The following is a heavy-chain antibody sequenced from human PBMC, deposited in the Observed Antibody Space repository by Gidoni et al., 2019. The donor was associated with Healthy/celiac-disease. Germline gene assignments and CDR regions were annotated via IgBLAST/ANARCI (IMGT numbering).Heavy chain of an antibody. D-gene: IGHD2-2*01. CDR1: GFTFSSLG. CDR3: ARDYRVGYCSSTSCYPFDY. CDR2: IWYDGSNK. Sequence: QVQLVESGGGVVQPGRSLRLSCAASGFTFSSLGMHWVRQAPGKGVVWLAVIWYDGSNKYYADSVKGRFTISRDNSKNTLYLQMNSLRAEDTAVYYCARDYRVGYCSSTSCYPFDYWGQGTLVTVSS. V-gene: IGHV3-33*01. J-gene: IGHJ4*02.